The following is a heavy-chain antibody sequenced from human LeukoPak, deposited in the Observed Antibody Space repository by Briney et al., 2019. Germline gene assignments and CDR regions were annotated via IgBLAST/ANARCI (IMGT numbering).Heavy chain of an antibody. D-gene: IGHD2-15*01. CDR3: ARKMGCSGGSCHFFDY. Sequence: GESLKISCKGSGYSFTSYWIGWVRQMPGKGLEWMGIIYPGDSETRNSPSFQGQVTISADKSINPAYLQWSSLKASDTDMYSCARKMGCSGGSCHFFDYWGQGTLVTVSS. CDR1: GYSFTSYW. J-gene: IGHJ4*02. V-gene: IGHV5-51*01. CDR2: IYPGDSET.